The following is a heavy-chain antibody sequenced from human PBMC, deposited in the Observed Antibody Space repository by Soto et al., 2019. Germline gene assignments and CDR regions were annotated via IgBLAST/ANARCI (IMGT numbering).Heavy chain of an antibody. Sequence: EVQLVESGGGLVQPGGSLKLSCAASGFTFSGSAMHWVRQASGKGLEWVGRIRSKANSYATAYAASVEGRFTISRDDSTSTAYLQMNGLNPEDTAVYYCTPSGYLAAFEIWGQGTMVTVSS. CDR3: TPSGYLAAFEI. CDR1: GFTFSGSA. D-gene: IGHD3-3*01. J-gene: IGHJ3*02. V-gene: IGHV3-73*01. CDR2: IRSKANSYAT.